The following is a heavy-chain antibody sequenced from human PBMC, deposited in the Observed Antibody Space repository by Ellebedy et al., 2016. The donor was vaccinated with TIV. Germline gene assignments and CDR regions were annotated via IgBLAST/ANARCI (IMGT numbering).Heavy chain of an antibody. CDR2: INAGHT. V-gene: IGHV1-3*01. CDR1: GSAFTSFA. Sequence: AASVKVSCKASGSAFTSFAVHWVRRAPGQGLEWMGWINAGHTEYSQHFQGRVTVSSVRSAGTAYMELSSLTSEDTAMYYCAGRFWNGSDPDYYGMDVWGQGTTVIVSS. J-gene: IGHJ6*02. CDR3: AGRFWNGSDPDYYGMDV. D-gene: IGHD3-3*01.